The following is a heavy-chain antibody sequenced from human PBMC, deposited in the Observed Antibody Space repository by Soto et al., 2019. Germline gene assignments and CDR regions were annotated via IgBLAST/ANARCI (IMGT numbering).Heavy chain of an antibody. CDR1: GGSFSGYY. D-gene: IGHD6-13*01. J-gene: IGHJ5*02. CDR3: ATRAYSSSNWFDP. CDR2: INHSGST. Sequence: KASETLSLTCAVYGGSFSGYYWSWIRQPPGKGLEWIGEINHSGSTNYNPSLKSRVTISVDTSKNQFSLKLSSVTAADTAVYYCATRAYSSSNWFDPWGQGTLVTVSS. V-gene: IGHV4-34*01.